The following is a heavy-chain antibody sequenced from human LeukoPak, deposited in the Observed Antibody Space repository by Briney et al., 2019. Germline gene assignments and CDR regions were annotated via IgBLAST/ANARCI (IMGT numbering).Heavy chain of an antibody. CDR1: GYSFSSYW. D-gene: IGHD2-2*01. V-gene: IGHV5-51*01. CDR2: TNPGDSDS. CDR3: ARRDIVVVPAAGHDAFDI. Sequence: GESTKIPCKGSGYSFSSYWYGWVSHMPGKSLQGIGSTNPGDSDSRYSPSFQGEVTISADKSISTAYLQWSSVKASDTAMYYCARRDIVVVPAAGHDAFDIWGQGTMVTVSS. J-gene: IGHJ3*02.